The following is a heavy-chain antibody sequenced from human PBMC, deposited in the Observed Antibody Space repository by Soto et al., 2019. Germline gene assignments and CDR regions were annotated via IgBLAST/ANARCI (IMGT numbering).Heavy chain of an antibody. CDR1: GVTFSSYA. CDR3: ASNPSTMVTCSYYGMDV. CDR2: IIPIFGTA. D-gene: IGHD3-10*01. J-gene: IGHJ6*02. Sequence: QVQMVKSGAEVKKPGSSVKVSCKASGVTFSSYAISWVRQAPGQGLEWMGGIIPIFGTANYAQKFQGRVTINADESTSTAYMELISLRSEYTAVYYCASNPSTMVTCSYYGMDVWGQGTTVTVSS. V-gene: IGHV1-69*12.